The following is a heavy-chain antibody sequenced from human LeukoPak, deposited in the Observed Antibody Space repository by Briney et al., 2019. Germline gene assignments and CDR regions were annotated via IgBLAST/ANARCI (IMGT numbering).Heavy chain of an antibody. CDR3: ARDGSSSSPYFDY. J-gene: IGHJ4*02. CDR2: ISSSSSYI. D-gene: IGHD6-6*01. Sequence: GGSLGLSCAASGFTFSNYAMSWVRQAPGKGLEWVSSISSSSSYIYYADSVKGRFTISRDNAKNSLYLQMNSLRAEDTAVYYCARDGSSSSPYFDYWGQGTLVTVSS. CDR1: GFTFSNYA. V-gene: IGHV3-21*01.